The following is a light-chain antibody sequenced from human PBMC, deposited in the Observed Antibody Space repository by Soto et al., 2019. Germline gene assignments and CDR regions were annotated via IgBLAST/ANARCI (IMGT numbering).Light chain of an antibody. CDR2: GPS. V-gene: IGKV3-20*01. Sequence: EIVLTQSPGTLSLSPGERATLSCRASQSVSNNYLAWYQQKPGQAPRLLIYGPSSRATGIPDRFSGSGSGTDFTLTINRLEPEDFAVYYCQQYGSSPWAFGPGTKVDIK. CDR3: QQYGSSPWA. CDR1: QSVSNNY. J-gene: IGKJ1*01.